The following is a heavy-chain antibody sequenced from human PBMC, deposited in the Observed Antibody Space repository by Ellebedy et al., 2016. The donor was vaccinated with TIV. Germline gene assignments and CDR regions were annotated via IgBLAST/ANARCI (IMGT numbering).Heavy chain of an antibody. J-gene: IGHJ4*02. Sequence: PGGSLRLSCAASGFTFSSYSMNWVRQAPGKGLEWVSSISSSSSYIYYADSVKGRFTSSRDNAKNSLYLQMNSLRAEDTAVYYCARLGYDRTYFDYWGQGTLVTVSS. V-gene: IGHV3-21*01. CDR1: GFTFSSYS. D-gene: IGHD3-22*01. CDR3: ARLGYDRTYFDY. CDR2: ISSSSSYI.